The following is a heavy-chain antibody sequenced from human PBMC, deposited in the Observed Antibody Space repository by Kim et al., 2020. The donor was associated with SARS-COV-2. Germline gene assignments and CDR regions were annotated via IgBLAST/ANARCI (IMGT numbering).Heavy chain of an antibody. D-gene: IGHD4-17*01. V-gene: IGHV4-34*13. CDR2: T. J-gene: IGHJ4*02. CDR3: ARGDYGVNFDY. Sequence: TNSNPSPQRRVTISVDPSKNQFSLKLSSVTAADTAVYYCARGDYGVNFDYWGQGTLVTVSS.